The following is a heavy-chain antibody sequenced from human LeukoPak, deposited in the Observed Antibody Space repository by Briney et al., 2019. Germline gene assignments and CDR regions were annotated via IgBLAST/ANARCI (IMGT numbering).Heavy chain of an antibody. V-gene: IGHV1-46*03. CDR2: INPSGGST. D-gene: IGHD3-3*01. Sequence: ASVKVSCKASGYTFTSYYMHWVRQAPGQGLEWMGIINPSGGSTSYAQKFQGRVTMTRDTSTSTVYMELSSLRSEDTAVYYCAREVLGLRCLDYWGQGTLVTASS. CDR3: AREVLGLRCLDY. CDR1: GYTFTSYY. J-gene: IGHJ4*02.